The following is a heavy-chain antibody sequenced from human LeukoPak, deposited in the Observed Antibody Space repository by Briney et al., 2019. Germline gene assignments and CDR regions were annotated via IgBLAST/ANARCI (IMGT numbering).Heavy chain of an antibody. D-gene: IGHD3-9*01. CDR1: GYSFTSYW. CDR2: IHPGDSDT. Sequence: GESLKISCKGSGYSFTSYWIGWVRQMPGKGLEWMGIIHPGDSDTRYSPSFQGQVTISADKSISTAYLQWSSLKASDTAMYYCARQSGGYFDWLLSSAFDIWGQGTMVTVSS. V-gene: IGHV5-51*01. J-gene: IGHJ3*02. CDR3: ARQSGGYFDWLLSSAFDI.